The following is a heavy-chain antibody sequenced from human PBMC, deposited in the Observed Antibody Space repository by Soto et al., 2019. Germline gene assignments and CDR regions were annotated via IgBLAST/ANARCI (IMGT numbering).Heavy chain of an antibody. CDR3: ARETERQWLASSHDALDI. D-gene: IGHD6-19*01. V-gene: IGHV3-33*01. Sequence: QVQLVESGGGVVQPGRSLRLSCAASGFTFSSYGMHWVRQAPGKGLEWVAVIWYDGSNKYYADSVKGRFTISRDNSKNTLYLQMNSLRAEDTAVYYCARETERQWLASSHDALDIWGQGTMVTGSS. J-gene: IGHJ3*02. CDR1: GFTFSSYG. CDR2: IWYDGSNK.